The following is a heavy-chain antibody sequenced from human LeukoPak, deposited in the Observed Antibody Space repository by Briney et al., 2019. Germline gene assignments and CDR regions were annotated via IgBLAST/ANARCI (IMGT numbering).Heavy chain of an antibody. J-gene: IGHJ4*02. CDR3: AKHPQGAAGAHFDY. V-gene: IGHV3-23*01. Sequence: GGSLRLSCAASGFVLSNYAMSWVRQAPGKGLEWVSIISASGSRTYYTDSVKGRFSISRDNSRTTMYLQMNSLRAEDTAIYYCAKHPQGAAGAHFDYWGQGTLVTVSS. D-gene: IGHD6-13*01. CDR1: GFVLSNYA. CDR2: ISASGSRT.